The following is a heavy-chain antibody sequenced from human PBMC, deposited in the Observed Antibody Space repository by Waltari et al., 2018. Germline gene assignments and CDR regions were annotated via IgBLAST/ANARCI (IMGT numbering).Heavy chain of an antibody. CDR2: ISWNSGSI. Sequence: EVQLVDSGGGLFQPGRSLRLSCAASGFTFDDYAMHWVRQAPGKGLGWVSGISWNSGSIGYADSVKGRFTISRDNAKNSLYLQMNSLRAEDTALYYCAKGDYYDSSAKGYFDYWGQGTLVTVSS. V-gene: IGHV3-9*01. D-gene: IGHD3-22*01. CDR3: AKGDYYDSSAKGYFDY. CDR1: GFTFDDYA. J-gene: IGHJ4*02.